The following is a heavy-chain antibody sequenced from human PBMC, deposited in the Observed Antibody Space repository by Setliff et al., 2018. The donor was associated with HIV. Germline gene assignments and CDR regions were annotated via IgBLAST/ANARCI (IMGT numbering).Heavy chain of an antibody. J-gene: IGHJ4*02. CDR3: ARGPGGAARLGGVDY. D-gene: IGHD6-6*01. CDR2: IYVGGDT. Sequence: SCAAAGFTVKTNYINWVRQAPGKGLEWVSGIYVGGDTYYADSVKGRFTIFRDNSKNTVYLQMNSLRPEDTAVYYCARGPGGAARLGGVDYWGQGTPVTVSS. V-gene: IGHV3-66*02. CDR1: GFTVKTNY.